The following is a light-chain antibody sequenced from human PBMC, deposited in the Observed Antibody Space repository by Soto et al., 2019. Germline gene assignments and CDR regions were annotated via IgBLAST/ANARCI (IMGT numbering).Light chain of an antibody. V-gene: IGKV1-39*01. CDR2: AAS. J-gene: IGKJ5*01. Sequence: DNQLAKPPSSLSAAESHRVLNTHRASQSISSYLNWYQQKPGKAPKLLIYAASSLQSGVPSRFSGSGSGTDFTLTISSLQPEDFATYYCQQSYSTPITFGQGTRLDIK. CDR3: QQSYSTPIT. CDR1: QSISSY.